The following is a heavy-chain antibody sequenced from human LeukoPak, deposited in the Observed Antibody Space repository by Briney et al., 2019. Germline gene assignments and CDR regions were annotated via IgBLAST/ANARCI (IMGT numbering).Heavy chain of an antibody. CDR3: AKEGYSSTWNADFDF. Sequence: GGSLRLSCAASGFTFSSYAMSWVRQAPGKGLEWVSAISGSGGTIYNADSVRGRFTISRDNSKNTLYLQMNSLRAENTAVYYCAKEGYSSTWNADFDFWGQGTLVTVSS. CDR2: ISGSGGTI. V-gene: IGHV3-23*01. CDR1: GFTFSSYA. D-gene: IGHD6-13*01. J-gene: IGHJ4*02.